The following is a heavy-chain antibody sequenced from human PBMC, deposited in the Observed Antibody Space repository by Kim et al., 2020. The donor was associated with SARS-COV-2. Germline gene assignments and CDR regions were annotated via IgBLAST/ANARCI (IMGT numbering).Heavy chain of an antibody. CDR2: T. V-gene: IGHV1-2*02. Sequence: TNNAQKFQGRVTMTRDTSISTAYMELSRLRSDDTAVYYCARASIAVGIDYWGQGTLVTVSS. D-gene: IGHD6-19*01. J-gene: IGHJ4*02. CDR3: ARASIAVGIDY.